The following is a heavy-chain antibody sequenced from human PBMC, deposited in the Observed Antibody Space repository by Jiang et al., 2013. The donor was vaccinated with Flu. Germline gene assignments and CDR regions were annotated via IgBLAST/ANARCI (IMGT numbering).Heavy chain of an antibody. Sequence: WMGWISAYNGNTNYAQKLQGRVTMTTDTSTSTAYMELRSLRSDDTAVYYCARIGGGYSYGLYDYWGQGTLVTVSS. D-gene: IGHD5-18*01. J-gene: IGHJ4*02. CDR3: ARIGGGYSYGLYDY. CDR2: ISAYNGNT. V-gene: IGHV1-18*01.